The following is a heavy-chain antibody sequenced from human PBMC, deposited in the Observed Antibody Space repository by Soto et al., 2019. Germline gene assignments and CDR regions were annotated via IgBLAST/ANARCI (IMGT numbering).Heavy chain of an antibody. CDR1: GYSFTSYW. J-gene: IGHJ4*02. V-gene: IGHV5-10-1*01. Sequence: GESLKISCKGSGYSFTSYWISWVRQMPGKGLEWMGRIDPSDSYTNYSPSFQGHVTISADKSISTAYLQWSSLKASDTAMYYCASSIGYLYYFDYWGQGTLVTVSS. CDR3: ASSIGYLYYFDY. CDR2: IDPSDSYT. D-gene: IGHD3-16*02.